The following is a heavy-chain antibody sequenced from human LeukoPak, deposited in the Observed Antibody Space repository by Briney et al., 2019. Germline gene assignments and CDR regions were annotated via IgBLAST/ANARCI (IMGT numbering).Heavy chain of an antibody. J-gene: IGHJ6*03. Sequence: SETLSLTCTVSGGSISSYYWSWIRQPPGKGLEWIGYIYYSGSTNYNPSLKSRVTISVDTSKNQFSLKLSSVTAADTAVYYCARVLYYYDSSGYYYYYYYYMDVWGKGTTVTVSS. D-gene: IGHD3-22*01. V-gene: IGHV4-59*08. CDR3: ARVLYYYDSSGYYYYYYYYMDV. CDR2: IYYSGST. CDR1: GGSISSYY.